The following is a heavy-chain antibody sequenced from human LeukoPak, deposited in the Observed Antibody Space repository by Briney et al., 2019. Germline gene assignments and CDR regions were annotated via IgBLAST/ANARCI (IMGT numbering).Heavy chain of an antibody. CDR1: GGSISSSSYY. J-gene: IGHJ4*02. CDR2: IYYSGST. CDR3: ARDDEMATNY. D-gene: IGHD5-24*01. Sequence: TSETLSLTCTVSGGSISSSSYYWGWIRQPPGKGLEWIGSIYYSGSTYYNPSLKSRVTISVDTSKNQFSLKLSSVTAADTAVYYCARDDEMATNYWGQGTLVTVSP. V-gene: IGHV4-39*07.